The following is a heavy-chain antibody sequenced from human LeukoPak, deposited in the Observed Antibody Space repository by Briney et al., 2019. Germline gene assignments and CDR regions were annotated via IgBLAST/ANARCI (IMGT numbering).Heavy chain of an antibody. CDR1: GFTFSNYA. V-gene: IGHV3-23*01. Sequence: EGSLRLSCAASGFTFSNYAMSWVRQAPGKGLEWVSAVSGRDTSTYYTDSVKGRFTISRDNSKNTLYLQMNSLSAEDTAIYYCAKWGDYDVLTGYYDSDYWGQGTLVTVSS. CDR3: AKWGDYDVLTGYYDSDY. CDR2: VSGRDTST. D-gene: IGHD3-9*01. J-gene: IGHJ4*02.